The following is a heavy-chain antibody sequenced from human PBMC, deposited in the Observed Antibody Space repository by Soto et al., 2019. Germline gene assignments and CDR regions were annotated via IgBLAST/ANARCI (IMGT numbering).Heavy chain of an antibody. J-gene: IGHJ4*02. D-gene: IGHD3-22*01. Sequence: QVQLVQSGAEVKKPGSSVKVSCKASGGTFSSYTISWVRQAPGQGLEWMGRIIPILGIANYAQKFQGRVTITADKSTSTAYMELSSLRSEDTAVYYCARAGRTRDSSPSLDYWGQGTLVTVSS. CDR1: GGTFSSYT. V-gene: IGHV1-69*02. CDR3: ARAGRTRDSSPSLDY. CDR2: IIPILGIA.